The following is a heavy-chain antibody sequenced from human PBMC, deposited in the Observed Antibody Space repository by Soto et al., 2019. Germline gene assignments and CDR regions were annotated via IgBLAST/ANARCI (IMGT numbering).Heavy chain of an antibody. CDR1: GGSISSGGYS. Sequence: QLQLQESGSGLVKPSQTLSLTCAVSGGSISSGGYSWSWIRQPPGKGLEWIGYIYHSGSTYYNPSLQSRVTISVDRSKNQFSLKLSSVTAADTAVYYCARGAHPYPPRGLRWFDPWGQGTLVTVSS. CDR3: ARGAHPYPPRGLRWFDP. D-gene: IGHD3-10*01. CDR2: IYHSGST. V-gene: IGHV4-30-2*01. J-gene: IGHJ5*02.